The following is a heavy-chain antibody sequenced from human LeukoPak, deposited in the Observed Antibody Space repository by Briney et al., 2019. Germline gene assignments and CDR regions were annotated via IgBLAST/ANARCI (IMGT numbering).Heavy chain of an antibody. J-gene: IGHJ4*02. Sequence: SETLSLTCTVSGVSISSYYWSWIRQPPGKGLEWIGYIYYSGSTNYNPSLKSRVTISVDMYKNQFSLKLSSVTAADTAVYYCARGGVNWNYDYWGQGTLVTVSS. CDR1: GVSISSYY. CDR3: ARGGVNWNYDY. V-gene: IGHV4-59*01. CDR2: IYYSGST. D-gene: IGHD1-7*01.